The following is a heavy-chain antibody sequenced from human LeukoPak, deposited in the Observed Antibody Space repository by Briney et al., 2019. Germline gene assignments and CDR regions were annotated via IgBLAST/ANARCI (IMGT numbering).Heavy chain of an antibody. CDR1: GFTFSSYS. CDR2: ISSSSSYI. Sequence: GGSLRLSCAASGFTFSSYSMNWVRQAPGKGLEWVSFISSSSSYIYYADSVKGRFTISRDNARNSLYLQMNSLRADDTAVYYCARDDTHYGSSGSFYDAFDIRGQGTMVTVSS. V-gene: IGHV3-21*01. D-gene: IGHD3-22*01. J-gene: IGHJ3*02. CDR3: ARDDTHYGSSGSFYDAFDI.